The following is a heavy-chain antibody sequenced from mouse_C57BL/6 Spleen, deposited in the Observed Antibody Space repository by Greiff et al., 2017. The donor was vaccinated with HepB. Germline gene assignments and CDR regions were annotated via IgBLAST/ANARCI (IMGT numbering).Heavy chain of an antibody. CDR2: IDPSDSYT. D-gene: IGHD1-1*01. Sequence: QVQLQQPGAELVMPGASVKLSCKASGYTFTSYWMHWVKQRPGQGLEWIGEIDPSDSYTNYNQKFKGKSTLTVDKSSSTAYMQLSSLTSKDAAVYYCARFPHGYYGRSFDYWGQGTTLTVSS. V-gene: IGHV1-69*01. CDR3: ARFPHGYYGRSFDY. CDR1: GYTFTSYW. J-gene: IGHJ2*01.